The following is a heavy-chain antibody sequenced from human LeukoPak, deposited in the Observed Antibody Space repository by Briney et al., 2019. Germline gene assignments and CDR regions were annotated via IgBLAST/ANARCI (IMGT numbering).Heavy chain of an antibody. J-gene: IGHJ3*02. CDR3: ARVMAAAGTSHAFDI. V-gene: IGHV1-18*01. D-gene: IGHD6-13*01. Sequence: ASVKVSCMASGYTFTSYGISWVRQAPGQGLEWMGWISAYNGNTNYAQKLQGRVTMTTDTSTSTAYMELRSLRSDDTAVYYCARVMAAAGTSHAFDIWGQGTMVTVSS. CDR2: ISAYNGNT. CDR1: GYTFTSYG.